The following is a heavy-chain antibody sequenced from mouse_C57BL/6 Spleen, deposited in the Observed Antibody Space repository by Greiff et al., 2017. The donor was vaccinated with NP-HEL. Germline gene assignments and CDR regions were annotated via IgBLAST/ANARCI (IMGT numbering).Heavy chain of an antibody. CDR1: GYTFTSYW. Sequence: QVQLQQPGAELVKPGASVKLSCKASGYTFTSYWMHWVKQRPGRGLEWIGRIDPNGGGTKYNEKFKSKATLTVDKPSSTAYMQLSSLTSEDSAVYYCARSPYYGNYDAMDYWGQGTSVTVSS. V-gene: IGHV1-72*01. CDR3: ARSPYYGNYDAMDY. CDR2: IDPNGGGT. D-gene: IGHD2-10*01. J-gene: IGHJ4*01.